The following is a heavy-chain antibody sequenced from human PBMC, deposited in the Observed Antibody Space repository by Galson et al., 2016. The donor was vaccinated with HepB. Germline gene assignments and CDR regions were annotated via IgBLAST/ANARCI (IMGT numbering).Heavy chain of an antibody. D-gene: IGHD2-2*01. J-gene: IGHJ4*02. V-gene: IGHV4-38-2*02. Sequence: SETLSLTCTVSGYFISSGYYWGWIRQPPGKGLEWIAEINHSGSSNFNPSLKSRVTISVDTSKNQFSLKMSSLTAADTAMYYCARGQFGRRKQFCSSVSCYATVDSWGQGTLVTASS. CDR3: ARGQFGRRKQFCSSVSCYATVDS. CDR2: INHSGSS. CDR1: GYFISSGYY.